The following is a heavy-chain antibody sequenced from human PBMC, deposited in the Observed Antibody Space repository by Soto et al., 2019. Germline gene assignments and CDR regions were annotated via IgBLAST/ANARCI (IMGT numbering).Heavy chain of an antibody. J-gene: IGHJ6*02. CDR1: GDSISSADYY. CDR3: ARELWVEPEIYYYGMDV. Sequence: QVQLQESGPGLVRPSQTLSLTCTVSGDSISSADYYWSWIRQTPGKGLEWIGHIFYSGTTYYNPSLKSRLTISVDTSKNHFALRLTSVTAADTAVCYCARELWVEPEIYYYGMDVWGQGTKVTVSS. D-gene: IGHD1-1*01. V-gene: IGHV4-30-4*01. CDR2: IFYSGTT.